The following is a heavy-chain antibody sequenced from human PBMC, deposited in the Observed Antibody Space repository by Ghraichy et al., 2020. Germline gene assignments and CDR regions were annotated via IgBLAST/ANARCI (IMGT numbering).Heavy chain of an antibody. D-gene: IGHD3-10*01. Sequence: SETLSLTCPVPGDSVSSGRYSWSWVRQPPGKGLEWIGYFYYTGSTYYTPSLYRRATISIDTYQNHFSLRLRPVTAADTAVYYCVCSDRGDPWGQGTLVTVSS. CDR1: GDSVSSGRYS. J-gene: IGHJ5*02. CDR2: FYYTGST. CDR3: VCSDRGDP. V-gene: IGHV4-61*01.